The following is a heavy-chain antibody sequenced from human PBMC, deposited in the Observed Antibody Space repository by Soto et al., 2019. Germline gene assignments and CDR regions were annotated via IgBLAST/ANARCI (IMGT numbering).Heavy chain of an antibody. V-gene: IGHV3-48*01. CDR2: ISISTSTI. CDR1: GFTFSSYS. J-gene: IGHJ5*02. D-gene: IGHD6-13*01. CDR3: ARVTVPSSCCPES. Sequence: EVQLVESGGGWVQPGVSLRLSCAASGFTFSSYSISGVRQAPGKGLELFPYISISTSTIDSAASVKGRFTISSDNDKSSLYLQMYSLRADDSAGHFCARVTVPSSCCPESCGKGTLVTVSS.